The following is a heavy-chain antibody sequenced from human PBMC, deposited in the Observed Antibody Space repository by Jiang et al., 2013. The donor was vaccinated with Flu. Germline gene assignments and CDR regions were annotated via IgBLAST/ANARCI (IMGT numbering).Heavy chain of an antibody. Sequence: KPSETLSLTCTVSGGSINNYFWSWIRQPPGKGLEWIGHIYYSGSANYNPSLKSRVTMSVDTSKNQFSLRVFSVTAADTAVYYCARLPPGGSSSGYGYYFDYWGQGALVTVSS. V-gene: IGHV4-59*08. D-gene: IGHD3-22*01. CDR3: ARLPPGGSSSGYGYYFDY. CDR2: IYYSGSA. CDR1: GGSINNYF. J-gene: IGHJ4*02.